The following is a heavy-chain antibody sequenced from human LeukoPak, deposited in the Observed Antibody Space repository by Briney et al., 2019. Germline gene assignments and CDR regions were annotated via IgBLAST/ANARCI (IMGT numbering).Heavy chain of an antibody. CDR2: TSYGETEK. J-gene: IGHJ4*02. Sequence: GGSRRLSWEPHGFTFSNYGMHWVRPPQGKGLEWVASTSYGETEKKYAEDVKGRFNIARDDSKKTLLLQMNSLRDEDTAIYYCAKVQGWGRQLGYYFDYWGQGTLVTVSS. CDR1: GFTFSNYG. CDR3: AKVQGWGRQLGYYFDY. V-gene: IGHV3-30*02. D-gene: IGHD2-15*01.